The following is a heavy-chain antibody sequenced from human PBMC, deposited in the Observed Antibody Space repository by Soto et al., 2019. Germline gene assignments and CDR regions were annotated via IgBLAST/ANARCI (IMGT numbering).Heavy chain of an antibody. D-gene: IGHD3-22*01. CDR1: GYTFTDYG. CDR2: IHTYNGNT. CDR3: ARDAQYSSRWHPIDY. J-gene: IGHJ4*02. V-gene: IGHV1-18*01. Sequence: QVQLVQSGAEVRKPGASVKVYCKASGYTFTDYGISWVRQAPGQRLEWMGWIHTYNGNTNYAQKPQGRVTMTTDTSTSTAYMELRTLRSDDTAVYYCARDAQYSSRWHPIDYWGQGTLVAVSS.